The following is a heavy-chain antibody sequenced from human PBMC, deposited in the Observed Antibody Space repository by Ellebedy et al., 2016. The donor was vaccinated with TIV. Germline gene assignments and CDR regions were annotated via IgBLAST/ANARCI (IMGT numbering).Heavy chain of an antibody. CDR1: GFTFSSYS. CDR2: INSGGST. CDR3: LATGDYGDYYGDC. D-gene: IGHD4-17*01. J-gene: IGHJ4*02. V-gene: IGHV3-23*01. Sequence: GESLKISXAASGFTFSSYSMNWVRQAPGRGLEWVSGINSGGSTYYADSVKGRFTISRDNSKNTLYLQMNSLRVEDTAVYYCLATGDYGDYYGDCWGQGTLVTVSS.